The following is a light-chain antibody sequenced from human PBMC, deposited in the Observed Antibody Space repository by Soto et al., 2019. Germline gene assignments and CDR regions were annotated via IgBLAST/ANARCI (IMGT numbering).Light chain of an antibody. CDR3: QQSYMDPIT. J-gene: IGKJ5*01. CDR2: DAS. V-gene: IGKV1-39*01. Sequence: DIQMTQSPSSLSASVGNRVTITCRASQSISTYLNWYQKKPGKAPNLLIYDASRLQSGVPSRFSGSGGATDFTLSTSSVQPEDFATYFCQQSYMDPITFGQGTRLEIK. CDR1: QSISTY.